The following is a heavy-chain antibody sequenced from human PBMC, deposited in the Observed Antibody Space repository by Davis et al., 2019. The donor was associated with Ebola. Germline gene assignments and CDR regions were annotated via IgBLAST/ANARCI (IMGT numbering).Heavy chain of an antibody. V-gene: IGHV3-7*01. CDR1: GFTFSNAW. CDR2: IKQDGSEK. J-gene: IGHJ5*02. CDR3: ARAVYCTNGVCSSQNWFDP. Sequence: GESLKISCAASGFTFSNAWMSWVRQAPGKGLEWVANIKQDGSEKYYVDSVKGRFTISRDNAKNSLHLQMSGLRAEDTAVYYCARAVYCTNGVCSSQNWFDPWGQGTLVTVSS. D-gene: IGHD2-8*01.